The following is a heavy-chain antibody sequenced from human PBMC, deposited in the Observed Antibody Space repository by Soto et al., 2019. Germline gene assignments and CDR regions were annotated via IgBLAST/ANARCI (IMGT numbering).Heavy chain of an antibody. CDR3: AREVPYGYSRFDY. D-gene: IGHD5-18*01. CDR1: GYTFTNNV. J-gene: IGHJ4*02. V-gene: IGHV1-3*01. CDR2: VNAGNDNT. Sequence: ASVKVSCKTSGYTFTNNVIHWVRQAPGQRLEWIGWVNAGNDNTKWSREFQGRLTLTKDTSATTAYMELSSLTPEDTAIYFCAREVPYGYSRFDYWGQGTLVTVSS.